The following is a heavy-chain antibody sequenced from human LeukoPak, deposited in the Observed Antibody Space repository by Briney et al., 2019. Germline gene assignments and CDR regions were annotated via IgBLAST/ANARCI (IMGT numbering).Heavy chain of an antibody. D-gene: IGHD5-24*01. V-gene: IGHV1-69*05. CDR2: IIPIFGPA. CDR1: GGTFSSYA. J-gene: IGHJ4*02. Sequence: GASVKVSCKASGGTFSSYAISWVRQAPGQGLEWMGGIIPIFGPANYAQKFQGRVTITTDESTSTAYMELSSLRSEDTAVYYCARGEMATMAYWGQGTLVTVSS. CDR3: ARGEMATMAY.